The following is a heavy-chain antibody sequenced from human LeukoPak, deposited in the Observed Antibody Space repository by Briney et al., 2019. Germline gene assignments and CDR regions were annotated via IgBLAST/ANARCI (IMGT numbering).Heavy chain of an antibody. CDR2: INHSGST. J-gene: IGHJ4*02. D-gene: IGHD6-13*01. CDR3: ARVPYSNTWYPDY. V-gene: IGHV4-34*01. Sequence: SETLSLTCAVYGGSFSGYYWSWIRQPPGKGLEWIGEINHSGSTNYNPSLKSRVTISIDTSKDQFSLKLSSVTAADTAVYYCARVPYSNTWYPDYWGQGTLVTVSS. CDR1: GGSFSGYY.